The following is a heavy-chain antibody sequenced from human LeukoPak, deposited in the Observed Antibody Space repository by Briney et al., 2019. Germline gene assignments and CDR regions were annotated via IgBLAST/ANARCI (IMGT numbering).Heavy chain of an antibody. CDR3: ATETNGRHYDY. CDR2: IGPTGFDR. D-gene: IGHD1-14*01. Sequence: GESLRLSCTTSGLTFSTSGFNWVRQAPGKGLEWVASIGPTGFDRYHADSIKGRFTISRDNANNFLYLQMDSLRAEDTAVYYCATETNGRHYDYWGQGTLLTVSS. CDR1: GLTFSTSG. V-gene: IGHV3-21*06. J-gene: IGHJ4*02.